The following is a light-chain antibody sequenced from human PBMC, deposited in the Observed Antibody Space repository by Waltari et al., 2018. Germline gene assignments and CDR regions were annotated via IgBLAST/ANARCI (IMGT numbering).Light chain of an antibody. CDR1: SSDIGSYNR. CDR3: TAYTSTNAYV. V-gene: IGLV2-18*02. J-gene: IGLJ1*01. CDR2: EVR. Sequence: QSALTQPPSVSGSPGQSVTISCTGTSSDIGSYNRVSWFQQTPGPAPKPVIYEVRNRPSGVPDRSSASKSGNTASLTISGLQAEDEADYYCTAYTSTNAYVFGTGTKVTVL.